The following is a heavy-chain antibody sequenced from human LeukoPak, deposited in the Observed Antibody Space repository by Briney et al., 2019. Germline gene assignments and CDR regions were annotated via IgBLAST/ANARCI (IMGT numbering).Heavy chain of an antibody. CDR3: ARGRYSYGQTFCDY. V-gene: IGHV3-33*07. Sequence: GGSLRLSCAASGFTFSSYGMYWVRQAPGKGLEWLAVIWFDGSDKYYADSVEGRFTISRDNSKNTLYLQMNGLRAEDTALYYCARGRYSYGQTFCDYWGQGTLVTVSS. J-gene: IGHJ4*02. CDR1: GFTFSSYG. CDR2: IWFDGSDK. D-gene: IGHD5-18*01.